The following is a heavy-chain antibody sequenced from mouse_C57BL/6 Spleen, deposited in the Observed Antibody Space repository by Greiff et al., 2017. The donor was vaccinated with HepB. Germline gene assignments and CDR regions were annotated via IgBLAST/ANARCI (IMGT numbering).Heavy chain of an antibody. CDR1: GYTFTSYW. V-gene: IGHV1-55*01. Sequence: VQLQQPGAELVKPGASVKMSCKASGYTFTSYWITWVKQRPGQGLEWIGDIYPGSGSTNYNEKFKSKATLTVDTSSSTSYMQLSSLTSQDSAVYYCARSGEAYAMDYWGQGTSVTVSS. CDR2: IYPGSGST. CDR3: ARSGEAYAMDY. J-gene: IGHJ4*01. D-gene: IGHD3-1*01.